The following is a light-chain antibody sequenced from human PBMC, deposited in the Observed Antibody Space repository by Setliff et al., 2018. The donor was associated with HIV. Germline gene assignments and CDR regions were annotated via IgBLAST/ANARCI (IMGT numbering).Light chain of an antibody. Sequence: DIQVTQSPSSLSASVGDRVTITCRTSQSISNFLNWYQHKPGQAPKLLISTASSLQDGVPSRFSGSGSGTHFTLTISSLQPEDLGTYYCQHTYATPPWTFGQGTKVDNK. CDR2: TAS. CDR1: QSISNF. V-gene: IGKV1-39*01. J-gene: IGKJ1*01. CDR3: QHTYATPPWT.